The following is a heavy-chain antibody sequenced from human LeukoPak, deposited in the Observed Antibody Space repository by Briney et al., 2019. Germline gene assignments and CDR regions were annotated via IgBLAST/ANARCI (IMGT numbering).Heavy chain of an antibody. Sequence: KPGGSLRLSCVDSGLTFGDHYMTWIRRAPGKGLEWVSDITPSSDFINYADSVKGRFTISRDSAKNSLYLQMNSLRAEDTAVYYCARDPYCSGGSCYADAFDIWGQGTMVTVSS. D-gene: IGHD2-15*01. J-gene: IGHJ3*02. CDR3: ARDPYCSGGSCYADAFDI. V-gene: IGHV3-11*06. CDR2: ITPSSDFI. CDR1: GLTFGDHY.